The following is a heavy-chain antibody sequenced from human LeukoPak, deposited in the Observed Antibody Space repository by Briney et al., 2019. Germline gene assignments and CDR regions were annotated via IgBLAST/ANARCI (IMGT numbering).Heavy chain of an antibody. D-gene: IGHD4-17*01. V-gene: IGHV4-34*01. J-gene: IGHJ6*03. CDR1: GGSFSGSY. CDR2: INHSGST. CDR3: ARGGDHTVTTFGYYYYMDV. Sequence: SETLSLTCGVSGGSFSGSYWGWIRQPPGKGLEWIGEINHSGSTNYNPSLKSRVTISVDTSKNQFSLKLSSVTAADTAVYYCARGGDHTVTTFGYYYYMDVWGKGTTVTVSS.